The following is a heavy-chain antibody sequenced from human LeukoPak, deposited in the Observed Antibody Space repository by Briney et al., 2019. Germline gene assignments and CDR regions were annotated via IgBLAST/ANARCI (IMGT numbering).Heavy chain of an antibody. CDR3: ARNKESKNVLRYFDWSY. Sequence: PGGSLRLSCAASGFTFSSYSMNWVRQAPGKGLEWVSSISSSSSYIYYADSVKGRFTISRDNAKNSLYLQMNSPRAEDTAVYYCARNKESKNVLRYFDWSYWGQGTLVTVSS. CDR2: ISSSSSYI. CDR1: GFTFSSYS. D-gene: IGHD3-9*01. J-gene: IGHJ4*02. V-gene: IGHV3-21*01.